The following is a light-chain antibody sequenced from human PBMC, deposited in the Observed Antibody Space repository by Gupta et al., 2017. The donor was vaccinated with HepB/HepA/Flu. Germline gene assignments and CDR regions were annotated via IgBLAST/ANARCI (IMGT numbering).Light chain of an antibody. V-gene: IGLV2-11*01. CDR3: CSYAGSDTYI. CDR2: DVN. CDR1: SSNVGGYNY. Sequence: ALTQPRSVSGAPGQSVAVSCAGSSSNVGGYNYVFWYQQHPGKAPKLIIYDVNKRPPGVPDRFSGSKSDNTASLTISGLQAEDESDYYCCSYAGSDTYIFGTGTKVTVL. J-gene: IGLJ1*01.